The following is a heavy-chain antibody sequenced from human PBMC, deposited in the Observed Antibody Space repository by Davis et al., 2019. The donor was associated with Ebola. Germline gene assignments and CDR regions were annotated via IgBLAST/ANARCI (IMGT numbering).Heavy chain of an antibody. V-gene: IGHV3-21*01. Sequence: PGGSLRLSCAASGISFSGYTMNWVRQAPGKGLEWVSYISSGSTYIYYADSVKGRYTISRDNTKNSLYLQMNNLRAEDTAVYYCTRDNLYYYDTSGYHDVFDVWGQGTMVTVSS. CDR3: TRDNLYYYDTSGYHDVFDV. D-gene: IGHD3-22*01. CDR2: ISSGSTYI. CDR1: GISFSGYT. J-gene: IGHJ3*01.